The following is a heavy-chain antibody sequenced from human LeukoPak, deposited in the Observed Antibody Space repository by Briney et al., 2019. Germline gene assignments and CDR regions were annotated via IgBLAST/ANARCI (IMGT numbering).Heavy chain of an antibody. CDR2: IIPIFGTA. CDR3: ARADDREALRYFVAFDY. V-gene: IGHV1-69*05. D-gene: IGHD3-9*01. Sequence: GSSVKVSCKASGGTFSSYAISWVRQAPGQGLEWMGGIIPIFGTANYAQKFQGRVTITTDESTSTAYMELSSLRSEDTAVYYCARADDREALRYFVAFDYWGQGTLVTVSS. CDR1: GGTFSSYA. J-gene: IGHJ4*02.